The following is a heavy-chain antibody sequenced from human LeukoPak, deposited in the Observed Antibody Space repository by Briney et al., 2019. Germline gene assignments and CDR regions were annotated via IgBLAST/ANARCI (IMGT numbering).Heavy chain of an antibody. CDR3: ARGRPSDY. J-gene: IGHJ4*02. V-gene: IGHV1-18*01. Sequence: GASVKVSCKTSGYTFTDFGMSWVRPPPGQGREWMAWISAYNGGTTYAHNLQGRVIVTTDTSTSTAYMELRSLRSDDTAVYYCARGRPSDYWGQGTLVSVSS. CDR2: ISAYNGGT. CDR1: GYTFTDFG.